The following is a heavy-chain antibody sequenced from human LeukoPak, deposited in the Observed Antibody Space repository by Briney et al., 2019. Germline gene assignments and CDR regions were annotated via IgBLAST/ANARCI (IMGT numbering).Heavy chain of an antibody. CDR1: GGSFSGYY. Sequence: PSETLSLTCAVYGGSFSGYYWSWIRQPPGKGLEWIGEINHSGSTNYNPSLKSRVTISVDTSKNQFSLKLSSVTAADTAVYYCARGLGAVAGRGGCNYIDYWGQGTLVTVSS. CDR3: ARGLGAVAGRGGCNYIDY. D-gene: IGHD6-19*01. J-gene: IGHJ4*02. CDR2: INHSGST. V-gene: IGHV4-34*01.